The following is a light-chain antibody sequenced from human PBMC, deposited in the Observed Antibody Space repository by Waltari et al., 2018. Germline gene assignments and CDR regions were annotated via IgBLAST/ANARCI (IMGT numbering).Light chain of an antibody. CDR3: QQYSSFST. V-gene: IGKV1-5*03. CDR2: MAS. CDR1: QSVGTW. J-gene: IGKJ2*01. Sequence: DIQMTQSPSTLSASVGDRVTISCRASQSVGTWLAWYQQKPGKAPKLLIYMASSLESGVPSIFSGSGSGTEFTLTISSLQPDDFATYSCQQYSSFSTFGQGTKV.